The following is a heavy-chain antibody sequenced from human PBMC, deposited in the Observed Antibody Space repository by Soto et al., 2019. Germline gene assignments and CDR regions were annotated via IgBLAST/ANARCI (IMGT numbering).Heavy chain of an antibody. Sequence: QVQLQESGPGLVKPSETLSLTCTVSGGFISGYYCSWIRQPAGMRLERIGRIYASGNTNKNPSLKSRVNKSVDTSNNQLSLRLSSVTAADTAVYYCARVGRTRATVTTDAFDVWGQGTKITVSS. CDR2: IYASGNT. V-gene: IGHV4-4*07. CDR3: ARVGRTRATVTTDAFDV. J-gene: IGHJ3*01. D-gene: IGHD4-17*01. CDR1: GGFISGYY.